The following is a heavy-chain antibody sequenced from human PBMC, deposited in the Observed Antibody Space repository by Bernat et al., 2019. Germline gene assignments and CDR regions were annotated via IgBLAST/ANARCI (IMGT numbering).Heavy chain of an antibody. CDR2: ISGSGAST. V-gene: IGHV3-23*01. CDR3: FGRGCSGGSCYGVDY. D-gene: IGHD2-15*01. J-gene: IGHJ4*02. CDR1: GFTFRSYA. Sequence: VQLLESGGGLVQTGGSLRLSCAASGFTFRSYAMSWVRQAPGKGLEWVSAISGSGASTYYADSVKGRFTISRDNSRNTLYLQMNSLRAEDTAVYYCFGRGCSGGSCYGVDYWGQGTLVTVSS.